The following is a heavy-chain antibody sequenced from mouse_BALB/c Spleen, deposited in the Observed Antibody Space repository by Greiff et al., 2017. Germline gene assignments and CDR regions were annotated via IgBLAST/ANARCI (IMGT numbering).Heavy chain of an antibody. V-gene: IGHV2-2*02. D-gene: IGHD2-3*01. CDR2: IWSGGST. Sequence: QVQLKESGPGLVQPSQSLSITCTVSGFSLTSYGVHWVRQSPGKGLEWLGVIWSGGSTDYNAAFISRLSISKDNSKSQVFFKMNSLQANDTAIYYCAKPLGYYRGFAYWGQGTLVTVSA. CDR1: GFSLTSYG. J-gene: IGHJ3*01. CDR3: AKPLGYYRGFAY.